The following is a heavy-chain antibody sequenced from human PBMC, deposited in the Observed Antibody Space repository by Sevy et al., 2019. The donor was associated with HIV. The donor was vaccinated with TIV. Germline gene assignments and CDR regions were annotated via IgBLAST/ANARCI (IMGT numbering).Heavy chain of an antibody. V-gene: IGHV4-4*02. CDR1: GGSISSSNW. CDR2: IYHSGST. D-gene: IGHD1-1*01. J-gene: IGHJ6*02. Sequence: SETLSLTCAVSGGSISSSNWWSWVRQPPGKGLEWIGEIYHSGSTNYNPSLKSRVTISVDKSKNQFSLKLSSVTAADTAVYYCARGGVPGTTFLNYYYYGMDVWGQGTTVTVSS. CDR3: ARGGVPGTTFLNYYYYGMDV.